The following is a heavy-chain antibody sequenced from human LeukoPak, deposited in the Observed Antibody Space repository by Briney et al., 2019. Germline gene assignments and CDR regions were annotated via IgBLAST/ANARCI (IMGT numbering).Heavy chain of an antibody. CDR2: IYYSGST. CDR3: ARHLYYYGSGSYYNYYYGMDV. Sequence: RQPPGKGLEWIGYIYYSGSTNYNPSLKSRVTISVDTSKNQFSLKLSSVTAADPAVYYCARHLYYYGSGSYYNYYYGMDVWGQGTTVTVSS. V-gene: IGHV4-59*08. J-gene: IGHJ6*02. D-gene: IGHD3-10*01.